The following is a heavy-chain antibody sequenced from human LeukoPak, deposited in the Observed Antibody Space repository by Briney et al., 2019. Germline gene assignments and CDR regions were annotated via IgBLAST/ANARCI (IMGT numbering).Heavy chain of an antibody. CDR1: GGSISSGGYY. V-gene: IGHV4-31*03. Sequence: ASQTLSLTCTVSGGSISSGGYYWNWIRQHPGKGLEWIGFIYYSGSTYHNPSLKSRVSISVDTSKNQFSLKLSSVTAADTAVYYCAKENYPSSSWYPYGMDVWGQGTTVTVSS. CDR3: AKENYPSSSWYPYGMDV. J-gene: IGHJ6*02. CDR2: IYYSGST. D-gene: IGHD6-13*01.